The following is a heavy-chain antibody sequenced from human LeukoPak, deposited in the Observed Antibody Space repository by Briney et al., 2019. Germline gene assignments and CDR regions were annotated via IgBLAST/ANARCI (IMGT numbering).Heavy chain of an antibody. V-gene: IGHV1-69*05. CDR3: ATRGNRIAARQLVPSRFDY. D-gene: IGHD6-6*01. CDR2: IIPIFGTA. Sequence: GSSVKVSCKASGGTFSSYAISWVRQAPGQGLEWMGGIIPIFGTANYAQKLQGRVTITTDESTSTAYMELSSLRSEDTAVYYCATRGNRIAARQLVPSRFDYWGQGTLVTVSS. CDR1: GGTFSSYA. J-gene: IGHJ4*02.